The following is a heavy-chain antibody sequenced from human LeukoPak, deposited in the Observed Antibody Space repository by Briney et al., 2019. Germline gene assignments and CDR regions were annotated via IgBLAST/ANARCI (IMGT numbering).Heavy chain of an antibody. CDR2: ISGSGIT. Sequence: GGSLRLSCAASGFTFSTYGMSWVRQAPGKGLEWVSTISGSGITYYADSVKGRFTISRDNAKNSLYLQMNSLRAEDTAVYYCAELGITMIGGVWGKGTTVTISS. D-gene: IGHD3-10*02. V-gene: IGHV3-23*01. J-gene: IGHJ6*04. CDR1: GFTFSTYG. CDR3: AELGITMIGGV.